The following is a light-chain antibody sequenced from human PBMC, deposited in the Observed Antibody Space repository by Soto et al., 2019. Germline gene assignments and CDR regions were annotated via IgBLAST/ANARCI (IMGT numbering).Light chain of an antibody. J-gene: IGKJ1*01. CDR1: QSVSNN. CDR2: AAS. Sequence: EIVMTQSPATLSVSPGERATLSCRASQSVSNNLAWYQKKPGQAPRLLIYAASTRATGIPARFSGSGSGTELTITISSLQSEDFAFYCCQQYNNWWTFGQGTRVDIK. CDR3: QQYNNWWT. V-gene: IGKV3-15*01.